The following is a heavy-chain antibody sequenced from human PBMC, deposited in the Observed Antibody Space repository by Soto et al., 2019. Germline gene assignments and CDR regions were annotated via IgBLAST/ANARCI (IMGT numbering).Heavy chain of an antibody. Sequence: GESLKISCKGSGYSSTSYWIGWVRQMPGKGLEWMGIIYPGDSDTRYSPSFQGQVTISADKSISTAYLQWSSLKASDTAMYYCARLRYCSGGSCYYAFDIWGQGTMVTVSS. CDR2: IYPGDSDT. CDR1: GYSSTSYW. J-gene: IGHJ3*02. D-gene: IGHD2-15*01. V-gene: IGHV5-51*01. CDR3: ARLRYCSGGSCYYAFDI.